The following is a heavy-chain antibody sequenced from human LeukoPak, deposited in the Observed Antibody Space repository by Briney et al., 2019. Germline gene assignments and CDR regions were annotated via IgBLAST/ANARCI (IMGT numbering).Heavy chain of an antibody. CDR3: ARENSRLFDY. CDR2: IYYTGGT. V-gene: IGHV4-39*02. D-gene: IGHD6-13*01. Sequence: SETLSLTCSVSGGSITSSSYYWAWIRQSPEKGLEWIGSIYYTGGTFYSPSLKSRVTISVDTSKNQFSLKLSSVTAADTAVYYCARENSRLFDYWGQGTLVTVSS. CDR1: GGSITSSSYY. J-gene: IGHJ4*02.